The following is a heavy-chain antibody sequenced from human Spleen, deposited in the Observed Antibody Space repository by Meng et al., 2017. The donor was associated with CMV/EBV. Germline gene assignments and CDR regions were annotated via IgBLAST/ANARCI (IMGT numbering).Heavy chain of an antibody. CDR2: IYSGGRT. CDR1: GFTVSDNY. CDR3: VRDWGFDY. V-gene: IGHV3-66*01. J-gene: IGHJ4*02. D-gene: IGHD3-16*01. Sequence: GGSLRLSFAVSGFTVSDNYINWVRQAPGKGLEWVSVIYSGGRTSYADSVKGRFTISRGNAWNTLYLQMNTLRVEDTAVYYCVRDWGFDYWGQGTLVTVSS.